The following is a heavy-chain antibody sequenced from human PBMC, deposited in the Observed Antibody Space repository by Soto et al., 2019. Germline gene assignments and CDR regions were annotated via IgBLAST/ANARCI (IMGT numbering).Heavy chain of an antibody. CDR3: ARGISVMAAFAGDAPDNYFFDS. D-gene: IGHD3-10*01. CDR1: GGSFSGYY. J-gene: IGHJ4*02. CDR2: INHSGST. Sequence: PSDTLSLTCAVYGGSFSGYYWTWIRQPPEKGLEWVGEINHSGSTNQNPSLKSRVSISVDRSKNQFSLRLRSVTAADTAVYYCARGISVMAAFAGDAPDNYFFDSWSLGTLVTVSS. V-gene: IGHV4-34*01.